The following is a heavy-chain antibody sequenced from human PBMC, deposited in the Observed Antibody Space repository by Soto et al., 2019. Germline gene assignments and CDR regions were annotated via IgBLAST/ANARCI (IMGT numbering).Heavy chain of an antibody. J-gene: IGHJ6*02. V-gene: IGHV1-18*01. CDR1: GYSFTSYG. D-gene: IGHD2-8*02. Sequence: QVQLVQSGTEVEKPGASVKVSCKASGYSFTSYGIAWVRQVPGQGPEWMGWISPYNGRTNYAQHVQGRVVMTTDISTNIVYLELQSLRFDDTAMYYCGRCRTDSYAMDVWGEGTSVTVAS. CDR3: GRCRTDSYAMDV. CDR2: ISPYNGRT.